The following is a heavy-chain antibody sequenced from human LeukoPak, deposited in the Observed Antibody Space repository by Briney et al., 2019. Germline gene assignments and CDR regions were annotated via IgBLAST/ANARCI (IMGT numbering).Heavy chain of an antibody. CDR3: AKVAWEIDAFDI. J-gene: IGHJ3*02. V-gene: IGHV3-30*04. D-gene: IGHD1-26*01. CDR1: GFTFSSYA. Sequence: GGSLRLSCAASGFTFSSYAMHWVRQAPGKGLEWVAVISYDGSNKYYADSVKGRFTISRDNSKNTLYLQMNSLRAEDTAVYYCAKVAWEIDAFDIWGQGTMVTVSS. CDR2: ISYDGSNK.